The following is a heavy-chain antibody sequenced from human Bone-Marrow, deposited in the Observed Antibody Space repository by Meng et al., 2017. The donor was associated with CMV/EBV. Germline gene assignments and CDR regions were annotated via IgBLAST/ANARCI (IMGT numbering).Heavy chain of an antibody. CDR2: INRSGNT. Sequence: SETLSLTCAIYSGSFSGYYWSWIRQPPGKGLEWIGEINRSGNTNYNPSLKSRVTMSVDTSKNQFSLKLSSVTAADTAVYYCASQYQVQSVWYFDYWGQGAVVTVSS. CDR3: ASQYQVQSVWYFDY. D-gene: IGHD2-2*01. V-gene: IGHV4-34*01. J-gene: IGHJ4*02. CDR1: SGSFSGYY.